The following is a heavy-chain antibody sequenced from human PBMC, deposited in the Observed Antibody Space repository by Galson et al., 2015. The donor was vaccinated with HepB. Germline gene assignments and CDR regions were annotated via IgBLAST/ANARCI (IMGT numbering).Heavy chain of an antibody. Sequence: SVKVSCKASGYPFINYAIHWVRQAPGHSLEWMGWINVGNGNTIYSKKFQGRVTISRDISASTAYLDLPSLSSEDTAVYYCTRDTAIAHWDYWGQGTRVTVPS. D-gene: IGHD5-18*01. J-gene: IGHJ4*02. CDR1: GYPFINYA. CDR3: TRDTAIAHWDY. V-gene: IGHV1-3*01. CDR2: INVGNGNT.